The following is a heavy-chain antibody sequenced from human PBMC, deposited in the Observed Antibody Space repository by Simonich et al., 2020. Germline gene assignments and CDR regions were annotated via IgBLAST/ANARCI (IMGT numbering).Heavy chain of an antibody. Sequence: QVQLQESGPGLVKPSETLSLTCTVSGGSISSYYWRWIRKPPGKGLEWIGYIYYSGSTHYNPSLKSRVTISVDTSKNQFSLKLSSVTAADTAVYYCARHDRWLQFYFDYWGQGTLVTVSS. CDR2: IYYSGST. V-gene: IGHV4-59*08. CDR1: GGSISSYY. J-gene: IGHJ4*02. CDR3: ARHDRWLQFYFDY. D-gene: IGHD5-12*01.